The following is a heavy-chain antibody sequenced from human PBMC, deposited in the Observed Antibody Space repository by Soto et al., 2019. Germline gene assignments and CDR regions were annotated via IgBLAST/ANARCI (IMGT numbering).Heavy chain of an antibody. J-gene: IGHJ4*02. V-gene: IGHV3-33*01. Sequence: QVQVEESGGGVVQPGRSLRLSCAASGFIFSNYGMHWVRQAPGKGLEWVALIWNDGSKEYYVDSVKGRFTISRDNLKNTVSLQMNGLRADDTAVYYCARTSFYDKTGVFDYWGQGTLVTVSS. CDR3: ARTSFYDKTGVFDY. D-gene: IGHD2-8*02. CDR2: IWNDGSKE. CDR1: GFIFSNYG.